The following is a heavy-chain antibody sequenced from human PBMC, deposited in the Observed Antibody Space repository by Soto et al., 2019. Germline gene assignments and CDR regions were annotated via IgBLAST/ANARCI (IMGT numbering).Heavy chain of an antibody. CDR1: GGTFSSYA. CDR3: ARRADLQLWFLDY. D-gene: IGHD5-18*01. CDR2: IIPIFGTA. V-gene: IGHV1-69*13. Sequence: WASVKVSCKASGGTFSSYAISWVRQAPGQGLEWMGGIIPIFGTANYAQKFQGRVTITADESTNTAYMELSSLRSEDTAVYYCARRADLQLWFLDYWGQGTLVTVSS. J-gene: IGHJ4*02.